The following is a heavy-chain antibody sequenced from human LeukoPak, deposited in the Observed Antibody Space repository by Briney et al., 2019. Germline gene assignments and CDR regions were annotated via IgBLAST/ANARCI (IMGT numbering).Heavy chain of an antibody. Sequence: LAASVKVSCKASGYTFTSYDINWERQATGQGLEWMGWMNPNSGNTGYAQKFQGRVTMTRNTSISTAYMELSSLRSEDTAVYYCGSDGDYDILTGYYFDYWGQGTLVTVSS. D-gene: IGHD3-9*01. V-gene: IGHV1-8*01. CDR3: GSDGDYDILTGYYFDY. J-gene: IGHJ4*02. CDR1: GYTFTSYD. CDR2: MNPNSGNT.